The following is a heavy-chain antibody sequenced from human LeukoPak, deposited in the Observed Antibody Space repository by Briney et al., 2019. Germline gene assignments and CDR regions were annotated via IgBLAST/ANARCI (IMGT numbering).Heavy chain of an antibody. J-gene: IGHJ4*02. CDR3: ARAGNNWSFDY. Sequence: SETLSLTCSVSGGSISSHYWSWLRQPPGKGLEWIGYIYYRGNTNYNPSLKSRVTMAVDTSKNQFSLKVSSVTAADTAVYYCARAGNNWSFDYWGQGTLVTVSS. V-gene: IGHV4-59*11. CDR1: GGSISSHY. CDR2: IYYRGNT. D-gene: IGHD1-1*01.